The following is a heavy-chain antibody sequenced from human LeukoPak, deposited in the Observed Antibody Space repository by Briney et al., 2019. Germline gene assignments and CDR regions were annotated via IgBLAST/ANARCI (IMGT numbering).Heavy chain of an antibody. V-gene: IGHV3-7*01. CDR1: GFTFSSYW. J-gene: IGHJ6*02. Sequence: PGGSLRLSCAASGFTFSSYWMHWVRQAPGKGLEGVASINQDGSTKNHVDSVKGRFTISRDNAKNSLSLQMNSLTVEDAAVYYCAKDLHYYTSDVWGQGTTVTVSS. CDR2: INQDGSTK. D-gene: IGHD3-22*01. CDR3: AKDLHYYTSDV.